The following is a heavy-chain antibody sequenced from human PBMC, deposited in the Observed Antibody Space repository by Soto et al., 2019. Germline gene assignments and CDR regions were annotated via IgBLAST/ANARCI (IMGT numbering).Heavy chain of an antibody. J-gene: IGHJ1*01. Sequence: GGSLRLSCAASGFTFSSYAMSWVRQAPGKGLEWVSAISGSGGSTYYADSVKGRFTISRDNSKNTLYLQMNSLRAEDTAVYYCAKRAYCSGGSCYRVQYFQHWGHGTLVTVSS. CDR3: AKRAYCSGGSCYRVQYFQH. V-gene: IGHV3-23*01. CDR2: ISGSGGST. D-gene: IGHD2-15*01. CDR1: GFTFSSYA.